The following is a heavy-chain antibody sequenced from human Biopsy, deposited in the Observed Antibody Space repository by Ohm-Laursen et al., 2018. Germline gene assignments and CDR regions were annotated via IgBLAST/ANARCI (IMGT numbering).Heavy chain of an antibody. Sequence: SLRLSCAASGFSFSDNYTDWVRQAPGKGLEWVGRIRDKANSYTTDYAAPVKGRFTISRDDSKNSLYLQMNSLKTEDTALYYCARAGRYCSGGGCYSWFDSWGQGTLVTVSS. CDR3: ARAGRYCSGGGCYSWFDS. CDR2: IRDKANSYTT. J-gene: IGHJ5*01. CDR1: GFSFSDNY. V-gene: IGHV3-72*01. D-gene: IGHD2-15*01.